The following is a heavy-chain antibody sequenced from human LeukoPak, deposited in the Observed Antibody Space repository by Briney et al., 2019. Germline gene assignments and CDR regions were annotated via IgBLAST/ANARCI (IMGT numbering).Heavy chain of an antibody. D-gene: IGHD3-16*01. CDR1: GGSISNYY. V-gene: IGHV4-59*08. Sequence: SETLSLTCTVSGGSISNYYWSWIRQPPGKGLEWIGYIYYSGSTKYNPSLKSRVTISIDTSKNQFSLKLRSVTATDTAVYYCARVRRSRLAELDYWGQGTLVTVSS. CDR2: IYYSGST. J-gene: IGHJ4*02. CDR3: ARVRRSRLAELDY.